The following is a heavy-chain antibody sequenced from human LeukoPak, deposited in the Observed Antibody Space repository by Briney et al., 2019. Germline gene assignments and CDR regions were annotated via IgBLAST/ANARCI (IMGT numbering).Heavy chain of an antibody. D-gene: IGHD6-6*01. V-gene: IGHV3-23*01. CDR3: AKERAARPHYYGMDV. J-gene: IGHJ6*02. Sequence: GGSLRLSCPPSRFTFSRYAMNWVRHAPGGGRECVSSISGSGGSTYYADSVSGRFTTSRDNSKNTLYLQMNSLRAEATAVYYCAKERAARPHYYGMDVWGQGTTVTVSS. CDR1: RFTFSRYA. CDR2: ISGSGGST.